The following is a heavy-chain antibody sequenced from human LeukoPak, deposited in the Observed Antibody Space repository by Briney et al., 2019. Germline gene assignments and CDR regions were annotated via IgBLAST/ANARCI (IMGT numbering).Heavy chain of an antibody. CDR1: GFTFSSYS. D-gene: IGHD3-10*01. J-gene: IGHJ4*02. Sequence: GGSLRLSCAASGFTFSSYSMNWVRQVPGKGLKWVSYISSSSSTIYYADSVKGRFTISRDNAKNSLYLQMNSLRAEDTAVYYCAREFTMVRGVIRNWGQGTLVTVSS. CDR3: AREFTMVRGVIRN. CDR2: ISSSSSTI. V-gene: IGHV3-48*01.